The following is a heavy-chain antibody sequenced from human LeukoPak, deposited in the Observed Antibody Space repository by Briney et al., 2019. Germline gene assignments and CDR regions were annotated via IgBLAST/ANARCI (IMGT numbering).Heavy chain of an antibody. CDR1: GFTFSNYA. J-gene: IGHJ4*02. V-gene: IGHV3-23*01. CDR2: ISSGGDIT. D-gene: IGHD1-26*01. Sequence: PGGSLRLSCAASGFTFSNYAMSWVRQAPGKGLEWVSIISSGGDITYYADSVKGRFTISRDNSRNTVYLQMNSLRAEDTALYYCAKRTQWELLSHPFDYWGQGTLVTVSS. CDR3: AKRTQWELLSHPFDY.